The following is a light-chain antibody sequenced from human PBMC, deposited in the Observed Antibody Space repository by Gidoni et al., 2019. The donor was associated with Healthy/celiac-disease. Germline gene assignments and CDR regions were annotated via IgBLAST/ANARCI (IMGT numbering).Light chain of an antibody. V-gene: IGKV1-27*01. CDR1: QGISNY. J-gene: IGKJ4*01. CDR3: QKYNSALLT. Sequence: DIHMTQPPPSLSASVGDRVTTTCRASQGISNYLAWYQQKPGKVPKLLIYAASTLQPGVPSRFSGSGSGTDFTLTISSLQPEDVATYYCQKYNSALLTFGGGTKVEIK. CDR2: AAS.